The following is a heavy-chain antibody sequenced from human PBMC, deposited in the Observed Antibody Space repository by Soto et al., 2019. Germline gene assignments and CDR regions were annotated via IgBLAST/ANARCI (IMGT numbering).Heavy chain of an antibody. CDR2: IYYSGST. J-gene: IGHJ4*02. V-gene: IGHV4-31*03. D-gene: IGHD5-18*01. Sequence: QVQLQESGPGLVKPSQTLSLTCTVSGGSISSGGYHWTWIRQHPGKGLEWIGYIYYSGSTDYNPSLKSRLTISVDTSKNQFSLKLSSVTAADTAVYYCVRDRGYSFDYWGQGTLVTVS. CDR1: GGSISSGGYH. CDR3: VRDRGYSFDY.